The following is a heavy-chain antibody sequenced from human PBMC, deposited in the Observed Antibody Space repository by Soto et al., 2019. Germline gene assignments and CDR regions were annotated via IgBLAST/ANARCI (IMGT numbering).Heavy chain of an antibody. D-gene: IGHD4-17*01. CDR2: VFHSGTN. J-gene: IGHJ3*02. CDR1: GGSIISSNW. CDR3: ARVGPGATTVTSWAAFDI. Sequence: QVQLQESGPGLVKPSGTLSLTCAVSGGSIISSNWWSGVRQPPGKGLEWIGEVFHSGTNNNSPSLKSRVTISVKNSKNQFYLTLSAVTAADTAVYYWARVGPGATTVTSWAAFDIWGQGTMVTVSS. V-gene: IGHV4-4*02.